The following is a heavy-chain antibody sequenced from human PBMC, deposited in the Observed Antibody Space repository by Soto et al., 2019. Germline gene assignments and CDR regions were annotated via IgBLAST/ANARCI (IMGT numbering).Heavy chain of an antibody. Sequence: EVQLVESGGGLVQPGGSLRLSCAASGFTFSSYWMHWVLQAPGKGLVWVSRINSDGSSTSYADSVKGRFTISRDNAKNTLYMQMHSLRAEDTAVYYCGGVYDPVVDYYYYRDVWGKGTTVTVSS. J-gene: IGHJ6*03. CDR3: GGVYDPVVDYYYYRDV. CDR2: INSDGSST. CDR1: GFTFSSYW. D-gene: IGHD5-12*01. V-gene: IGHV3-74*01.